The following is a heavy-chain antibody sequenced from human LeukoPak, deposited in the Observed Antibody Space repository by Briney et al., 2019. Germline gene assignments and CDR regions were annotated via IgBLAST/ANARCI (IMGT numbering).Heavy chain of an antibody. D-gene: IGHD3-10*01. CDR2: INPNSGGT. CDR3: ARANMVRGVGLFFDRNWFDP. J-gene: IGHJ5*02. Sequence: ASVKVSCKASGYTFIENYLYWVRQAPGQGLEWMGWINPNSGGTNYAQKFQGRVTMTRDTSISTAYMELSGLRSDDTAVYYCARANMVRGVGLFFDRNWFDPWGQGTLVTVSS. CDR1: GYTFIENY. V-gene: IGHV1-2*02.